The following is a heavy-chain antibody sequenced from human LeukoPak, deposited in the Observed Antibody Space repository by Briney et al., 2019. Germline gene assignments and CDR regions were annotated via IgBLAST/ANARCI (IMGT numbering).Heavy chain of an antibody. J-gene: IGHJ6*03. Sequence: SETLSLTCTVSGYSISSGYYWSWIRQPPGKGLEWIGYIYTSGSTNYNPSLKSRVTMSADTSKNKFSLNLSSVTAADTAVYYCARDRSASGDMDVWGKGTTVTIFS. CDR3: ARDRSASGDMDV. CDR2: IYTSGST. V-gene: IGHV4-61*01. CDR1: GYSISSGYY. D-gene: IGHD3-10*01.